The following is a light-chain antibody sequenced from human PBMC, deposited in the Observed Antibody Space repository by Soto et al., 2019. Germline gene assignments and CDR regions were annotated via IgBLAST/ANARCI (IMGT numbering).Light chain of an antibody. Sequence: DIQMTQSPSSLSASIAYRITITCQASVDITKYIRWYHHPSERAPNLLIYDASSLNTGVPTRFSGSGFGTHFVFKITNLQPDDVGTYYRQQGVSLPLSFGRGTKVDIK. J-gene: IGKJ4*01. V-gene: IGKV1-33*01. CDR3: QQGVSLPLS. CDR1: VDITKY. CDR2: DAS.